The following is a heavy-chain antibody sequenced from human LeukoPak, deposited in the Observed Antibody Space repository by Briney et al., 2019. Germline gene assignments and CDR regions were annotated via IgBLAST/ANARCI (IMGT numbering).Heavy chain of an antibody. CDR2: IYYSGST. CDR1: GGSISSYY. V-gene: IGHV4-59*01. Sequence: SETLSLTCTVSGGSISSYYWSWIRQPPGKGLEWIGYIYYSGSTNYNPSLKSRVTISVDTSKNQFSLKLSSVTAADTAVYYCARVRRLIGYCSSTSCYAPYYYYMDVWGKGTTVTASS. CDR3: ARVRRLIGYCSSTSCYAPYYYYMDV. J-gene: IGHJ6*03. D-gene: IGHD2-2*01.